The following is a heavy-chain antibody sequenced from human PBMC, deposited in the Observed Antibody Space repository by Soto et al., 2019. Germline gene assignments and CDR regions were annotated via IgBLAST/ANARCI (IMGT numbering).Heavy chain of an antibody. V-gene: IGHV4-59*01. J-gene: IGHJ4*02. Sequence: PSETLSLTCAVSGVSISSYYWSWIRQPPGKGLEWIGYNYYSGTTNYNPSLKSRVTISVDTSKNQFFLRLTSVTAADTAVYYSVREEHIGYGYAIDHWGPGPLVTVYS. CDR2: NYYSGTT. D-gene: IGHD2-21*01. CDR1: GVSISSYY. CDR3: VREEHIGYGYAIDH.